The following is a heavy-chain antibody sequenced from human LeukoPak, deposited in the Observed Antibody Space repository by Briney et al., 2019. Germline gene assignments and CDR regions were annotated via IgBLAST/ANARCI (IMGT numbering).Heavy chain of an antibody. D-gene: IGHD2-2*01. CDR3: ARGVTRRWHPAFGY. V-gene: IGHV4-39*07. CDR1: GGSISSSSYY. CDR2: IYYSGST. J-gene: IGHJ4*02. Sequence: SETLSLTCTVSGGSISSSSYYWGWIRQPPGKGLEWIGSIYYSGSTYYNPSLKSRVTISVDTSKNQFSLKLSSVTAADTAVYYCARGVTRRWHPAFGYWGERTLVTVSS.